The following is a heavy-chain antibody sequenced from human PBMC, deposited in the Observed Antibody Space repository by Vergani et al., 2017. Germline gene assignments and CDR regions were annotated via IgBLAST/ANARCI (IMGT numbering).Heavy chain of an antibody. J-gene: IGHJ3*02. CDR2: IIPILGIA. Sequence: QVQLVQSGAEVKKPGSSVKVSCKASGGTFSSYTISWVRQAPGQGLEWMGRIIPILGIANYAQKFQGRVTITADKSTSTAYMELSSLRSEDTAVYYCARDQDDYGDYGAFDIWGQGTMVTVSS. D-gene: IGHD4-17*01. V-gene: IGHV1-69*08. CDR3: ARDQDDYGDYGAFDI. CDR1: GGTFSSYT.